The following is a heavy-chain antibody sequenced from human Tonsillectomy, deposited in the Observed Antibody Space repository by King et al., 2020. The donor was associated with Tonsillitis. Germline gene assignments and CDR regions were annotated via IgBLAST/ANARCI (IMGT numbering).Heavy chain of an antibody. D-gene: IGHD3-9*01. CDR2: IYWDDDK. Sequence: TLKESGPTLVKPTQTLTLTCTFSGFSLSTSGVGVGWIRQPPGKALEWLALIYWDDDKLYSPSLKSRLTITKDTSKNQVVLTMTNMDPVDTATYYCALLTAAEYFQHWGQGTLVTVSS. V-gene: IGHV2-5*02. J-gene: IGHJ1*01. CDR3: ALLTAAEYFQH. CDR1: GFSLSTSGVG.